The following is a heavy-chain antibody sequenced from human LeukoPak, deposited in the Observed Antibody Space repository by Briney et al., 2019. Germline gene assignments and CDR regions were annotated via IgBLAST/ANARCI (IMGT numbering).Heavy chain of an antibody. J-gene: IGHJ4*02. Sequence: GGSLRLSCAVSGFTFSSYGMHWVRQAPGKGLEWMAVISYDGTNKYYADSVKGRFTISRDNSKNTLYLQMNSLRAEDTAVYYCAKDLSGRKGPFDYWGQGTLVTVSS. CDR3: AKDLSGRKGPFDY. V-gene: IGHV3-30*18. D-gene: IGHD3-10*01. CDR1: GFTFSSYG. CDR2: ISYDGTNK.